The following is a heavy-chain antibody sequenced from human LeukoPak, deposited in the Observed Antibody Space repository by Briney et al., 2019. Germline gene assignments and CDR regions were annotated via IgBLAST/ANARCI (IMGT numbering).Heavy chain of an antibody. CDR3: AKFWGPMVRGRGFDY. Sequence: PGGSLRLSCAASGLTVSKNYMSWVRQAPGKGLESVSVIYSGGSTYYADSVRGRFTISRDNSKNTLYLQMNSLRAEDTAVYYCAKFWGPMVRGRGFDYWGQGALVTVSS. J-gene: IGHJ4*02. D-gene: IGHD3-10*01. CDR2: IYSGGST. V-gene: IGHV3-53*01. CDR1: GLTVSKNY.